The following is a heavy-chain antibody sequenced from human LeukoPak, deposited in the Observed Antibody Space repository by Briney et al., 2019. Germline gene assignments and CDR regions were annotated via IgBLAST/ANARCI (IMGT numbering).Heavy chain of an antibody. D-gene: IGHD3-10*01. CDR2: MNPNSGNT. CDR1: GYTFTGYD. CDR3: AIYGSGIP. J-gene: IGHJ4*02. V-gene: IGHV1-8*01. Sequence: ASVTVSCKASGYTFTGYDIYWVRQGTGQGLEWVGWMNPNSGNTGDAQKFQGRVTMTSNTCISTAYMELSSLRSKDTAVYYCAIYGSGIPWGEGTLVTVSS.